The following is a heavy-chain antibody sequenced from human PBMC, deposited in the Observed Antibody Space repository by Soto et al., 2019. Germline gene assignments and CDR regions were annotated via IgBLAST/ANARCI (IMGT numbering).Heavy chain of an antibody. CDR3: ARDGSDPVYSYGYNYYYGMDV. Sequence: ASVKVSCKASGYTFTSYGISWVRQAPGQGLEWMGWISAYNGNTNYAQKLQGRVTMTTDTSTSTAYMELRSLRSDDTAVYYCARDGSDPVYSYGYNYYYGMDVWGQRTTVTVSS. CDR1: GYTFTSYG. CDR2: ISAYNGNT. J-gene: IGHJ6*02. V-gene: IGHV1-18*01. D-gene: IGHD5-18*01.